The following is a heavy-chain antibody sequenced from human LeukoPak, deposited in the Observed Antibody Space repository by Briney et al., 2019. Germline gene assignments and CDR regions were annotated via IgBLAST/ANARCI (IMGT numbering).Heavy chain of an antibody. CDR3: ARDIRYESPGTWAYFRLSYYYYYGMDV. CDR2: ISSSSSYI. J-gene: IGHJ6*02. V-gene: IGHV3-21*01. CDR1: GFTFSSYS. Sequence: GGSLRLSCAASGFTFSSYSMNWVRQAPGKGLEWVSSISSSSSYIYYADSVKGRFTISRDNAKNSLYLQMNSLRAEDTAVYYCARDIRYESPGTWAYFRLSYYYYYGMDVWGQGTTVTVSS. D-gene: IGHD2-2*01.